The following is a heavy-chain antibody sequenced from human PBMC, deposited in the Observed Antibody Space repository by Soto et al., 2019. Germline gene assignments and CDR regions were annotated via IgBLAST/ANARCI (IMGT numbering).Heavy chain of an antibody. V-gene: IGHV4-34*01. CDR1: GGSFSGYY. Sequence: SETLPHTCAVYGGSFSGYYWIWIRQPTGKGLEWIGDIYYSGSTNYNPSLKSRLTMSVDTSKNQFSLKLSSVTAADTAVYYCARDRAKWKDYYYYGMDVWGQGTTVTVSS. D-gene: IGHD1-20*01. CDR3: ARDRAKWKDYYYYGMDV. CDR2: IYYSGST. J-gene: IGHJ6*02.